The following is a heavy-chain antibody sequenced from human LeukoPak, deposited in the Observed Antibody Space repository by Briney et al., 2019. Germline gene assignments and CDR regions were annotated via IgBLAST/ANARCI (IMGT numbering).Heavy chain of an antibody. J-gene: IGHJ6*02. CDR1: GYTFTGYY. V-gene: IGHV1-2*06. CDR3: ARDTGIAARKYYYYGMDV. CDR2: INPNSGGT. Sequence: GASVKVSCKASGYTFTGYYMHWVRQAPGQGLEWMGRINPNSGGTNYAQKLQGRVTMTTDTSTSAAYMELRSLRSDDTAVYYCARDTGIAARKYYYYGMDVWGQGTTVTVSS. D-gene: IGHD6-6*01.